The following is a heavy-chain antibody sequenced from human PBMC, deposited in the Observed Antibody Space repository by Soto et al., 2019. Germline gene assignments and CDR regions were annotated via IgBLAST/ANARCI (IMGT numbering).Heavy chain of an antibody. V-gene: IGHV3-30*18. CDR2: ISYDGSNK. Sequence: QVQLVESGGGVVQPGRSLRLSCAASGFTFSSYGMHWVRQAPGKGLEWVAVISYDGSNKYYADSVKGRFTISRDNSKNTLYLQMKSLRAEDTAVYYCAKSHLINIAADFDYWGQGTLVTVSS. D-gene: IGHD6-13*01. CDR1: GFTFSSYG. J-gene: IGHJ4*02. CDR3: AKSHLINIAADFDY.